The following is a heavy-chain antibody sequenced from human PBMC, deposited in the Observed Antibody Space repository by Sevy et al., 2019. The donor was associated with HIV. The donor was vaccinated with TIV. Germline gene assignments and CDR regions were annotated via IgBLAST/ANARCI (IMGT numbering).Heavy chain of an antibody. CDR3: RGVGTTTAFDY. CDR1: GFTFTTYA. D-gene: IGHD1-26*01. V-gene: IGHV3-23*01. Sequence: GGSLRLSFAASGFTFTTYAMNWVRQAPGKGLDGFSSVIGGGGSPYYADPVKGRVTISRDNFRRMVDLQMNSLRAEDTAIYYCRGVGTTTAFDYWGQGTLVTVSS. CDR2: VIGGGGSP. J-gene: IGHJ4*02.